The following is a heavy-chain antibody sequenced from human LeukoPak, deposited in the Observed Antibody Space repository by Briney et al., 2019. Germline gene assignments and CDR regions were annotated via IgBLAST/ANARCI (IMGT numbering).Heavy chain of an antibody. CDR1: GFTFSSYS. D-gene: IGHD3-10*01. Sequence: GGSLRLSCAASGFTFSSYSMNWVRQAPGKGLEWVSSISSSSSYIYYADSVKGRFTISRDNAKNSLYLQMNSLRAEDTAVYYCAREPQDPFYGSGSYQDAFDIWGQGTMVTVSS. V-gene: IGHV3-21*01. J-gene: IGHJ3*02. CDR3: AREPQDPFYGSGSYQDAFDI. CDR2: ISSSSSYI.